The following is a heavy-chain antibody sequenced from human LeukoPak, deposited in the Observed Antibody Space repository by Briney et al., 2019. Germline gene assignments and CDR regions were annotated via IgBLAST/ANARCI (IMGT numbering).Heavy chain of an antibody. Sequence: GGSLRLSCAASGFTFSSYGMHWVRQAPGKGLEWVAVMSYDGSNKYYADSVKGRFTISRDNSKNTLYLQMNSLRAEDTAVYYCASEDYSSSWYGSYYYGMDVWGKGTTVTVSS. CDR3: ASEDYSSSWYGSYYYGMDV. J-gene: IGHJ6*04. CDR1: GFTFSSYG. CDR2: MSYDGSNK. V-gene: IGHV3-30*03. D-gene: IGHD6-13*01.